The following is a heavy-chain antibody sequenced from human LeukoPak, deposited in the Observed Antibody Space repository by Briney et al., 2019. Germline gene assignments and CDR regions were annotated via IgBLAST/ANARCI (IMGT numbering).Heavy chain of an antibody. V-gene: IGHV4-59*01. CDR3: ARAPGRGYFDY. J-gene: IGHJ4*02. Sequence: NPSETLSLTCTVSGGSISSYYWSWIRQPPGKGLEWIGYIYYSGSTNYNPSLKSRATISVDTSKNQFSLKLSSVTAADTAVYYCARAPGRGYFDYWGQGTLVTVSS. CDR1: GGSISSYY. CDR2: IYYSGST.